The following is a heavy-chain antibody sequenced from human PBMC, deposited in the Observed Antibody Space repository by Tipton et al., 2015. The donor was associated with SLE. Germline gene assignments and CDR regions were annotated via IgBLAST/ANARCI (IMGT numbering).Heavy chain of an antibody. D-gene: IGHD3-10*01. Sequence: QLVQSGPEVKKPGASVKVSCKASGYTFTGYYMHWVRQAPGQGLEWMGWINPNSGGTNYAQKFQGRVTMTRDTSIGTAYMELSRLRSDDTAVYYCAREGWFGDQYYYGMDVWGQGTTVTVSS. CDR1: GYTFTGYY. J-gene: IGHJ6*02. V-gene: IGHV1-2*02. CDR2: INPNSGGT. CDR3: AREGWFGDQYYYGMDV.